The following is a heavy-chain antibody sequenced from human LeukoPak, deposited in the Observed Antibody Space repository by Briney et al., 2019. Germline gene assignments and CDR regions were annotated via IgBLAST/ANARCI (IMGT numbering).Heavy chain of an antibody. D-gene: IGHD6-13*01. CDR3: ARALGIAAAGSPNWFDP. Sequence: GSSVKVSCKASGGTFISYAISWVRQAPGQGLEWMGGIIPIFGTTNYAQKFQGRVTISADESTSTAYMELSSLRSEDTAVYFCARALGIAAAGSPNWFDPWGQGTLVTVSS. J-gene: IGHJ5*02. CDR2: IIPIFGTT. V-gene: IGHV1-69*01. CDR1: GGTFISYA.